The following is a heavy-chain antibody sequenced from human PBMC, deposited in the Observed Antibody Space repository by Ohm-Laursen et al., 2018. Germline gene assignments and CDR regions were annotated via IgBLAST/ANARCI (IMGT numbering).Heavy chain of an antibody. D-gene: IGHD4-23*01. CDR1: GSTFSSYA. J-gene: IGHJ1*01. CDR3: ARAGILRWPEYFQH. Sequence: GSLRLSCTAPGSTFSSYAMSWVRQAPGKGLAWVSAISGSGGSTYYADSVKGRFTISRDNSKNTLYLQMNSLRAEDTAVYYCARAGILRWPEYFQHWGQGTLVTVSS. CDR2: ISGSGGST. V-gene: IGHV3-23*01.